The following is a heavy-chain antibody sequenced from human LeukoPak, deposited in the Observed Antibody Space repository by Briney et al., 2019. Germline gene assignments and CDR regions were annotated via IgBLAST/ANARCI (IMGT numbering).Heavy chain of an antibody. CDR2: ISSISSYI. Sequence: GGSLRLSCAASGFTFSSYSMNWVRQAPGKGLEWVSSISSISSYIYYADSVEGRFTISRDNAKNSLYLQMNSLRAEDTAVYYCARTPSYSSSAPFDYWGQGTLVTVSS. CDR1: GFTFSSYS. V-gene: IGHV3-21*01. J-gene: IGHJ4*02. D-gene: IGHD3-22*01. CDR3: ARTPSYSSSAPFDY.